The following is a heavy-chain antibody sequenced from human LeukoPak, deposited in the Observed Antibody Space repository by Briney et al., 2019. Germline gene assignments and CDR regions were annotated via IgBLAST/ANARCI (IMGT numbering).Heavy chain of an antibody. Sequence: GGSLRLSCAASAFTFSNYAMTWVRLAPGKGLEWVGHIKSKTDGGTTDYAAPVKGRFTISRDDSKNTLYLQMNSLKTEDTAVYYCTTGTWIQLWLADYWGQGTLVTVSS. CDR2: IKSKTDGGTT. CDR1: AFTFSNYA. CDR3: TTGTWIQLWLADY. J-gene: IGHJ4*02. D-gene: IGHD5-18*01. V-gene: IGHV3-15*01.